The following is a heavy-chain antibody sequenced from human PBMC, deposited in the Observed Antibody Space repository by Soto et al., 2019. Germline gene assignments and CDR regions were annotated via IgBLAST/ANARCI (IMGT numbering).Heavy chain of an antibody. CDR1: GFTFSTYD. V-gene: IGHV3-13*01. CDR3: ARRGIDTMSGFDALDV. J-gene: IGHJ3*01. Sequence: ESGGGLVQPGGSLRLSCTPSGFTFSTYDMHWVRQVTGKGLEWVSGIVVAGDTYYPDSVKGRFTISRENAKNSLYLQMDSLRVEDTAVYYCARRGIDTMSGFDALDVWGLGTKVTVSS. CDR2: IVVAGDT. D-gene: IGHD6-25*01.